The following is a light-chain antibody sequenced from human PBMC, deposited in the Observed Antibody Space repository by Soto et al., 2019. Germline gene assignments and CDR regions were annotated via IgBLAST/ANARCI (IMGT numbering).Light chain of an antibody. CDR1: QSVSSY. CDR2: DAS. V-gene: IGKV3-11*01. Sequence: EIVLTQSPATLSLSPGERATLSCRASQSVSSYLAWYQQKPGQAPRLLIYDASNRATGIPARFSGSGSGTDFTLTISSLEPEDFAVYYCQQRSNWPPVITFGQETRLEIK. J-gene: IGKJ5*01. CDR3: QQRSNWPPVIT.